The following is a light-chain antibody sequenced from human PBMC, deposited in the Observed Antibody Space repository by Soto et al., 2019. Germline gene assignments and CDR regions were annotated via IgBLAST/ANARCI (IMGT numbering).Light chain of an antibody. CDR1: QGVKTD. CDR3: LQHYRYPLT. V-gene: IGKV1-17*01. CDR2: AAS. J-gene: IGKJ4*01. Sequence: DIQMTQSPSSVSASVGDRVTITCRASQGVKTDLGWYQQKPGKAPKRLIYAASRLQSGVPSRFSGSGSGTEFTLTISSLQPEDFASYYCLQHYRYPLTFGGGTKVDIK.